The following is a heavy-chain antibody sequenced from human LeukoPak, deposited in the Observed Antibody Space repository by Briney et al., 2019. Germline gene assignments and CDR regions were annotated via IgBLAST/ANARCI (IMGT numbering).Heavy chain of an antibody. V-gene: IGHV3-30*03. D-gene: IGHD2-15*01. CDR3: ATRGCSGSSCYSADY. J-gene: IGHJ4*02. Sequence: PGRSLRLSCAASGFTFSSSGMHWVRQVRQPPGRGLEWLAMISYDATFKTYADSVKGRFTISRDNPRNTLYLQMNSLSSEDTAVYYCATRGCSGSSCYSADYWGQGTLVTVSS. CDR2: ISYDATFK. CDR1: GFTFSSSG.